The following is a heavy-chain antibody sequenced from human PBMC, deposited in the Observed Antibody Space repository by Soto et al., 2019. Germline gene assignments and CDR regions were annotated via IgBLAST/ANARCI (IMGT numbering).Heavy chain of an antibody. CDR3: ARGDVGGYYFDY. Sequence: QVQLQQWGAGLLKPSETLSLTCAVYGGSFSGYYWSWIRQPPGKGLEWIGEINHSGSTNYNPSLKSRVTISVDTSKNQFSLKLSSVTAADTAVYYCARGDVGGYYFDYWGQGTRVTVSS. V-gene: IGHV4-34*01. CDR2: INHSGST. D-gene: IGHD2-15*01. J-gene: IGHJ4*02. CDR1: GGSFSGYY.